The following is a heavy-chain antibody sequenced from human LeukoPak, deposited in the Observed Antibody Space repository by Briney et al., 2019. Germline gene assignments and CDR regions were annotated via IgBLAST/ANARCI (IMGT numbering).Heavy chain of an antibody. CDR1: GFSFSNYG. CDR3: AKTMVVAATYSFDY. CDR2: IRYDGTNK. Sequence: VGSLRLSCAASGFSFSNYGMHWVRQAPGKGLEWVAFIRYDGTNKYYADSVKGRFTISRDNSKNTLYLQMNSLRAEDTAVYYCAKTMVVAATYSFDYWGQGTLVTVSS. V-gene: IGHV3-30*02. D-gene: IGHD2-15*01. J-gene: IGHJ4*02.